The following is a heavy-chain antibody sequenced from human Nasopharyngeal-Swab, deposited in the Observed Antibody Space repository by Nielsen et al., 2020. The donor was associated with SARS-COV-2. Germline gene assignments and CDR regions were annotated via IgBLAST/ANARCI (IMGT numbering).Heavy chain of an antibody. CDR3: ARGTSTSPGIDY. CDR2: IGGNGART. V-gene: IGHV3-23*01. D-gene: IGHD1-1*01. CDR1: GFTFNTYW. J-gene: IGHJ4*02. Sequence: GESLKISCAASGFTFNTYWMNWARQAPGKGLEWVSAIGGNGARTHYADSVRGRFIISRENAKNSLYLQMNSLIAEDTAVYFCARGTSTSPGIDYWGQGILVTVSS.